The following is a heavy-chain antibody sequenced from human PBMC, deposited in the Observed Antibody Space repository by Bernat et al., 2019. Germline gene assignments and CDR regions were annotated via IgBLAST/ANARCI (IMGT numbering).Heavy chain of an antibody. J-gene: IGHJ3*02. Sequence: EVQPVQSGAEVKKPGESLKFSCKGSGYSFTSYWIDWVRQMPGKGLEWMGIIYPGDSDTRYSPSFQGQVTISADKSISTAYLQWSRLKAADAAGYYWARQRSGSGGGFDIWGQGTMVTVSS. CDR1: GYSFTSYW. V-gene: IGHV5-51*01. CDR2: IYPGDSDT. D-gene: IGHD3-10*01. CDR3: ARQRSGSGGGFDI.